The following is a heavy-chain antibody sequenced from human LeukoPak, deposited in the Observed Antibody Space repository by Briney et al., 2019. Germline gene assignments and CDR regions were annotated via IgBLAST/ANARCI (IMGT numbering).Heavy chain of an antibody. D-gene: IGHD3-22*01. CDR1: GFTFSGSD. J-gene: IGHJ3*02. CDR2: IRSKTNNYAT. CDR3: TRHNYDRSGYGAFDI. V-gene: IGHV3-73*01. Sequence: GGSLRLSCEASGFTFSGSDIHWVRPASGKGLEWVGHIRSKTNNYATADAASVKGMFTFSRDDSKNTAYIQMNSLKTEDTAVNYCTRHNYDRSGYGAFDIWGQGTMVTVSS.